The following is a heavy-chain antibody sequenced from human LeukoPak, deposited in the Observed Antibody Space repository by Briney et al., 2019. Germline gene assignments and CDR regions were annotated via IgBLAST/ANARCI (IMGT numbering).Heavy chain of an antibody. V-gene: IGHV4-39*01. Sequence: SSETLSLTCTVSGGFISSSSYYWGWIRQPPGKGLEWIGSIYYSGSTYYNPSLKSRVTISVDTSKNQFSLKLSSVTAADTAVYYCARHQGPLYSSTGGFDPWGQGTLVTVSS. CDR2: IYYSGST. CDR1: GGFISSSSYY. J-gene: IGHJ5*02. D-gene: IGHD6-19*01. CDR3: ARHQGPLYSSTGGFDP.